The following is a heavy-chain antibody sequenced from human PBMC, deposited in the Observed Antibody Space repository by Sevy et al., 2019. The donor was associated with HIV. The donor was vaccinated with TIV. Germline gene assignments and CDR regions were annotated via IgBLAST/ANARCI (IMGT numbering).Heavy chain of an antibody. CDR3: AKLGASITGTTKAFDI. CDR2: ISSSSYI. Sequence: GGSLRLSCAASGFTFSSYSMNWVRQAPGKGLEWVSSISSSSYIYYADSVKGRFTISRDNAKNSLYLQMNSLRAEDTAVYYCAKLGASITGTTKAFDIWGQGTMVTVSS. CDR1: GFTFSSYS. V-gene: IGHV3-21*01. D-gene: IGHD1-20*01. J-gene: IGHJ3*02.